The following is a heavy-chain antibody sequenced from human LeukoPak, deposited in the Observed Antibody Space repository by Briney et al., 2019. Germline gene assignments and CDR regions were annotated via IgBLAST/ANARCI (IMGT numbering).Heavy chain of an antibody. Sequence: SETLSLTCTVSGGSISSSSYYWGWIRQPPGKGLEWIGSIYYSGSTYYNPSLKSRVTISVDTSKNQFSLKLSSVTAADTAVYYCARDTRYSSSWANWFDPWGQGTLVTVSS. CDR3: ARDTRYSSSWANWFDP. D-gene: IGHD6-13*01. CDR2: IYYSGST. J-gene: IGHJ5*02. V-gene: IGHV4-39*02. CDR1: GGSISSSSYY.